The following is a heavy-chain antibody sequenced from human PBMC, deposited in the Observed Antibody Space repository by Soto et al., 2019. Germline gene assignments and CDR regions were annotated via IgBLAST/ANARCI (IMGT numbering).Heavy chain of an antibody. Sequence: SETLSLTCTVSGDSISTFYWGWMRQSPGKELEWIGYVYYTGSTDYNPSLKSRVTISVDRSKNQFSLKLTSANAADTAVYYCARGRTVRNYADDSSDYFYFFDYWGQGTQVTVSS. CDR2: VYYTGST. J-gene: IGHJ4*02. V-gene: IGHV4-59*01. D-gene: IGHD3-22*01. CDR1: GDSISTFY. CDR3: ARGRTVRNYADDSSDYFYFFDY.